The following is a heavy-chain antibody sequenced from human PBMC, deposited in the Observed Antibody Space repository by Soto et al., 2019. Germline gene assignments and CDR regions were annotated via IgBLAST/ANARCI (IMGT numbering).Heavy chain of an antibody. CDR2: IIPIFGTA. V-gene: IGHV1-69*13. CDR1: GGTFSSYA. D-gene: IGHD6-6*01. Sequence: ASVKVSCKASGGTFSSYAISWVRQAPGQGLEWMGGIIPIFGTANYAQKFQGRVTITADESTSTAYMELSSLRSEDTAVYYCASESPIAARPSLFDPWGQGTLVTVSS. CDR3: ASESPIAARPSLFDP. J-gene: IGHJ5*02.